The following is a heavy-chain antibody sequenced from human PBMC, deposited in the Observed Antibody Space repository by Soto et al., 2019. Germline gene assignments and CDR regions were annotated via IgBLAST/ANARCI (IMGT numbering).Heavy chain of an antibody. CDR1: GFTFSIYA. J-gene: IGHJ4*02. Sequence: QPGGSLRLSCAASGFTFSIYAMNWVRQAPGKGLEWVSIISGSGGTTYYADSVKGRFTISRDNSKNTLYLQMNSLRAEDTAVYYCAKHGDCSSTSCYFDYWAQGTLVTVSS. D-gene: IGHD2-2*01. CDR3: AKHGDCSSTSCYFDY. CDR2: ISGSGGTT. V-gene: IGHV3-23*01.